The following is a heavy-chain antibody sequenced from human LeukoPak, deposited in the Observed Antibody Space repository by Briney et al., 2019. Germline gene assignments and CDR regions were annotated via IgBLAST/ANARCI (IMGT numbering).Heavy chain of an antibody. J-gene: IGHJ4*02. Sequence: SVKVSCKASGGTFSSYAISWVRQAPGQGLEWMGGIIPIFGTANYAQKFQGRVTITADKSTSTAYMELSSLRSEDTAVYYCARAAYSSSLFDYWGQGTLVTVSS. CDR1: GGTFSSYA. V-gene: IGHV1-69*06. CDR3: ARAAYSSSLFDY. D-gene: IGHD6-6*01. CDR2: IIPIFGTA.